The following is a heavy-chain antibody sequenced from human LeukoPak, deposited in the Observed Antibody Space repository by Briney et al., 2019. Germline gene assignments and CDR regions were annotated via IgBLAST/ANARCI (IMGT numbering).Heavy chain of an antibody. CDR2: IKQDGSEK. J-gene: IGHJ3*02. Sequence: EPGGSLRLSCAASGFTFSSHWMSWVRQAPGKGLEWVANIKQDGSEKYYVDSVKGRFTISRDNAKNSLYLQMNSLRAEDTAVYCCARVQYSSSWYSAFDIWGQGTMVTVSS. CDR1: GFTFSSHW. V-gene: IGHV3-7*01. CDR3: ARVQYSSSWYSAFDI. D-gene: IGHD6-13*01.